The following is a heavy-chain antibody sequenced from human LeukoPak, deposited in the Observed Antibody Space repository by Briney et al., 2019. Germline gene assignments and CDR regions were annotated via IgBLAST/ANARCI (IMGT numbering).Heavy chain of an antibody. CDR2: FYASGTT. CDR1: GGSIVSHY. CDR3: ARRGYSGYGDFDY. Sequence: SETLSLTCTVSGGSIVSHYWNWIRQPAGRGLEWIGRFYASGTTNTSPSLKSRVTMSVDTSKNQFSLKLSSVTAADTAVYYCARRGYSGYGDFDYWGQGTLVTVSS. D-gene: IGHD5-12*01. J-gene: IGHJ4*02. V-gene: IGHV4-4*07.